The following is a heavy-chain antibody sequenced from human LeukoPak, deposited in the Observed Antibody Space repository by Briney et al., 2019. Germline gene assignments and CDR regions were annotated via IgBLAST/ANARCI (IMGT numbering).Heavy chain of an antibody. J-gene: IGHJ5*02. CDR3: ARQGGLGNYATGSWFDP. Sequence: GRSLRLSCAASGFTFDDYAMHWVRQAPGKGLEWVSGISWNSGGIGYADSVKGRFTISRDNSKNTLYLQMDSLRADDTAMYYCARQGGLGNYATGSWFDPWGQGTLVTVSP. V-gene: IGHV3-9*01. CDR1: GFTFDDYA. D-gene: IGHD1-7*01. CDR2: ISWNSGGI.